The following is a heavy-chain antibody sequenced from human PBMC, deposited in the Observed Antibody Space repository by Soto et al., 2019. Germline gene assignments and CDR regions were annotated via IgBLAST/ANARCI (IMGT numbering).Heavy chain of an antibody. CDR1: GFTFSSYW. D-gene: IGHD3-3*01. Sequence: GGSLRLSCAASGFTFSSYWMHWVRQAPGKGLVWVSRINSDGSSTSYADSVKGRFTISRDNAKNTLYLQMNSLRAEDTAVYYCARSIVSGYYYYGMDVWGQGTTVTVSS. J-gene: IGHJ6*02. V-gene: IGHV3-74*01. CDR3: ARSIVSGYYYYGMDV. CDR2: INSDGSST.